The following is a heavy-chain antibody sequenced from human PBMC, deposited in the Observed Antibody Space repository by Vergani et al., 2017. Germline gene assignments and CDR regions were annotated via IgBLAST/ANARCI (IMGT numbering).Heavy chain of an antibody. CDR3: AKDLGTSSGGGWFDP. V-gene: IGHV3-9*02. CDR1: GFTSAGYA. D-gene: IGHD6-6*01. J-gene: IGHJ5*02. Sequence: EVQLEESGGGLVLPGRSLRLSCVASGFTSAGYAMHWVRQAPGKGLEWVSGISWNSNSIGYADSVKGRFTISRENAKNSLYFQMNSLRAEDTALYYCAKDLGTSSGGGWFDPWVQGTLVTVSS. CDR2: ISWNSNSI.